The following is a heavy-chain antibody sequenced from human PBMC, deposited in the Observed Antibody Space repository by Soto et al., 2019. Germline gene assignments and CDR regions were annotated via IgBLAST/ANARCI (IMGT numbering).Heavy chain of an antibody. CDR1: GFTFCSYS. V-gene: IGHV3-30*03. CDR2: ISYDGSNK. CDR3: ARESGYYYVAFDY. Sequence: GGSLRLSCAASGFTFCSYSMHWVRQAPGKGLEWVAVISYDGSNKYYADSVKGRFTISRDNSKNTLYLQMNSLRAEDTAVYYCARESGYYYVAFDYWGQGT. D-gene: IGHD3-22*01. J-gene: IGHJ4*02.